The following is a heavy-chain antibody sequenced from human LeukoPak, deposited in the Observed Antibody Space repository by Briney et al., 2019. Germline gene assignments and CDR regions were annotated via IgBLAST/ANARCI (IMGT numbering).Heavy chain of an antibody. D-gene: IGHD6-19*01. CDR2: IYYSGST. Sequence: NASETLSLTCAVYGGSFSGYYWSWIRQPPGKGLEWIGYIYYSGSTFYNPSLKSRVTISVDTSKNQFSLKLRSATVADTAVYYCARDQMYSTVWDHWGQGTLVTVSS. CDR3: ARDQMYSTVWDH. CDR1: GGSFSGYY. J-gene: IGHJ4*02. V-gene: IGHV4-30-4*08.